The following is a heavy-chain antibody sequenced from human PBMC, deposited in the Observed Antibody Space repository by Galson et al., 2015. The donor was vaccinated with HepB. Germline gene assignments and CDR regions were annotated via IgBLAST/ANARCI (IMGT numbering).Heavy chain of an antibody. CDR3: ARDGVPAGVVVAATEGYYYYMDV. CDR1: GYTFTSYA. J-gene: IGHJ6*03. V-gene: IGHV1-3*01. CDR2: INAGNGNT. D-gene: IGHD2-15*01. Sequence: SVKVSCKASGYTFTSYAMHWVRQAPGQRLEWMGWINAGNGNTKYSQKFQGRVTITRDTSASTAYMELSSLRSEDTAVYYCARDGVPAGVVVAATEGYYYYMDVWGKGTTVTVSS.